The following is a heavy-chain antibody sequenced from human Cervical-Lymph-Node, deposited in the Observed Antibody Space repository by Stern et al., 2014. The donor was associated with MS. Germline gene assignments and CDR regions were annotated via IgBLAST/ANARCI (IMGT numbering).Heavy chain of an antibody. V-gene: IGHV4-59*08. D-gene: IGHD7-27*01. CDR2: MYYTGST. J-gene: IGHJ4*02. Sequence: QVQLQESGPGLLKPSETLSLTCSVSGDSFSSYYWTWIRQPPGKTLEWIGHMYYTGSTNYNPSLKRRLTLSVDTASKPFSLTMDSVTPADTAVYYCARKADWGDYFDYWGQGTLVTVSS. CDR3: ARKADWGDYFDY. CDR1: GDSFSSYY.